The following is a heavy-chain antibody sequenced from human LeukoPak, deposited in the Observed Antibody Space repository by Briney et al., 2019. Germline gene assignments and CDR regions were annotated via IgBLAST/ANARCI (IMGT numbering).Heavy chain of an antibody. V-gene: IGHV3-53*01. Sequence: GGSLRLSCAAAGFTVSSNYMSWVRQAPGKGLEWVSIIYSGGNTHYADSVKGRFTISRDTSKNTLYFQMNSLRAEDTAVYYCARSFLGDGSGWYFGFDYWGQGTLVTVSS. CDR3: ARSFLGDGSGWYFGFDY. D-gene: IGHD6-19*01. CDR1: GFTVSSNY. CDR2: IYSGGNT. J-gene: IGHJ4*02.